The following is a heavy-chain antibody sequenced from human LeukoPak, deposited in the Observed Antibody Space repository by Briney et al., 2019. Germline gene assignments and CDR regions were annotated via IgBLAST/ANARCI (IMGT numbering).Heavy chain of an antibody. CDR3: AKQCGGSDWFDAFDI. CDR2: ISYDGSNK. CDR1: GFTFSYYG. D-gene: IGHD6-19*01. Sequence: GGSLRLSCAASGFTFSYYGLRWVRQGPGKGLEWVAVISYDGSNKYYADSVKGRFTISRDNSKNTLYLQMNSLRAEDTAVYYCAKQCGGSDWFDAFDIWGQGTMVTVSS. V-gene: IGHV3-30*18. J-gene: IGHJ3*02.